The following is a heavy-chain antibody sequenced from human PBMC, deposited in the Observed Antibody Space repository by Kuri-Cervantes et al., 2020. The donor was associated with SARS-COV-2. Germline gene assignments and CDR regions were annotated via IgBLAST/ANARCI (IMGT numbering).Heavy chain of an antibody. V-gene: IGHV3-48*04. CDR3: ARGEGPMTTDGLDV. Sequence: GESLKISCAASGFTVSSNYMNWVRQAPGKGLEWVSYISSSGSTIYYADSVKGRFTISRDNAKNSLYLQMNSLRAEDTAVYYCARGEGPMTTDGLDVWGQGTTVTVSS. CDR2: ISSSGSTI. CDR1: GFTVSSNY. D-gene: IGHD3-22*01. J-gene: IGHJ6*02.